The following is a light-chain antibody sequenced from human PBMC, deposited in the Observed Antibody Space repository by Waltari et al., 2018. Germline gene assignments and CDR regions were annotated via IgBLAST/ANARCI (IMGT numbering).Light chain of an antibody. CDR2: AAS. J-gene: IGKJ4*01. CDR1: QVIGNA. CDR3: QQYYSIALN. Sequence: DIQMTQSPSSLSASVGDRVNITCRASQVIGNALALYQQKPGKAPKLLFYAASRLESGVPSRFSGSGSGTDYTLTISSLQPEDFATYYCQQYYSIALNFGGGTKVEIK. V-gene: IGKV1-NL1*01.